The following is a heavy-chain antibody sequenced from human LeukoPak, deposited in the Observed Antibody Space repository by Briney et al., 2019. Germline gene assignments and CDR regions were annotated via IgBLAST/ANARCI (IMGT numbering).Heavy chain of an antibody. Sequence: SVTVSCKASGGTFSSYAISWVRQAPGQGLEWMGGIIPIFGTANYAQKFQGRVTITADKSTSTAYMELSSLRSEDTAVYYCARSGTGAPLDYWGQGTLVTVSS. CDR2: IIPIFGTA. D-gene: IGHD6-13*01. CDR1: GGTFSSYA. J-gene: IGHJ4*02. V-gene: IGHV1-69*06. CDR3: ARSGTGAPLDY.